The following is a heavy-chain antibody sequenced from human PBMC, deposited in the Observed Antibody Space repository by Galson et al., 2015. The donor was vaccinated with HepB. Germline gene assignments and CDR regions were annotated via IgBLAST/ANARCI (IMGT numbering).Heavy chain of an antibody. CDR2: IRQDGDQK. D-gene: IGHD3-16*01. CDR3: ARIMSSVATTPTIHN. V-gene: IGHV3-7*01. J-gene: IGHJ1*01. CDR1: GFVFSSYW. Sequence: SLRLSCAASGFVFSSYWMNWVRQAPGKGLEWVASIRQDGDQKLYLDSVKGRFTISRDNAQCSVFLQMDSLRVDDTAMYYCARIMSSVATTPTIHNWVQGTLDTAPS.